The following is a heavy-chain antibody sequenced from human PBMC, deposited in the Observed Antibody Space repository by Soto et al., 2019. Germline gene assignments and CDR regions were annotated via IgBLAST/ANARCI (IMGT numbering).Heavy chain of an antibody. D-gene: IGHD1-26*01. V-gene: IGHV3-33*01. CDR2: IWYDGSNK. J-gene: IGHJ4*02. CDR3: ARDGWGILGVTGDDY. CDR1: GFTFSSYG. Sequence: QVQLVESGGGVVQPGRSLRLSCGASGFTFSSYGMYWVRQAPGKGLEWVAVIWYDGSNKYYADSVKGRFTISRDNSKNTLYLQMNSLRAEDTAVYYCARDGWGILGVTGDDYWGQGTLVTVSS.